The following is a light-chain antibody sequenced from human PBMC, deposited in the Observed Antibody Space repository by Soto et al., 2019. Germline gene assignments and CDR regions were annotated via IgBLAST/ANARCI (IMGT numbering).Light chain of an antibody. J-gene: IGKJ2*01. CDR1: QSVGNK. CDR3: QHHNDWVKT. V-gene: IGKV3D-15*01. CDR2: YAS. Sequence: EIVMTQSPATLSVSPGERATLSCRASQSVGNKLAWYQQRPGQAPRLLIYYASTRATGVPARFSGSGSGTEFTITISSLHSEDFAVYYCQHHNDWVKTFGQGTKLEI.